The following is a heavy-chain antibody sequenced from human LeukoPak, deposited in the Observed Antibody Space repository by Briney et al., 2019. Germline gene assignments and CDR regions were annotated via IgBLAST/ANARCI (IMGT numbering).Heavy chain of an antibody. CDR1: GFPFSSYW. D-gene: IGHD5-24*01. CDR2: IKQDGSKK. J-gene: IGHJ4*02. CDR3: TRVGYIDEGIDY. V-gene: IGHV3-7*04. Sequence: GGSLRLSCVASGFPFSSYWMTWVRQAPGKGLEWVTNIKQDGSKKSYVDSVKGRFTISRDNAKNSLYLQMNSLRAEDTAIYYCTRVGYIDEGIDYWGQGTLVTVSS.